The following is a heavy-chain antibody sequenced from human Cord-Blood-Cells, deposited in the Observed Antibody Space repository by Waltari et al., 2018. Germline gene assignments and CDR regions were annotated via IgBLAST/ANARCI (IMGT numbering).Heavy chain of an antibody. Sequence: QVQLVESGGGVVQPGRSRRLSCAASGFTFSSYAMHWVRQAPGKGLEWVAVISYDGSNKYYADSVKGRFTISRDNSKNTLYLQMNSLRAEDTAVYYCARDYYGDYGGVDYWGQGTLVTVSS. J-gene: IGHJ4*02. CDR3: ARDYYGDYGGVDY. V-gene: IGHV3-30-3*01. D-gene: IGHD4-17*01. CDR2: ISYDGSNK. CDR1: GFTFSSYA.